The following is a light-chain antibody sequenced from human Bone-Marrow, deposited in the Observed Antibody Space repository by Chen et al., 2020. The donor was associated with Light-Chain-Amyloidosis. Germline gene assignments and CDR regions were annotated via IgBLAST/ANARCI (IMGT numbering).Light chain of an antibody. CDR3: QQRSNWHPALT. CDR2: DAS. V-gene: IGKV3-11*01. CDR1: QSVGSY. Sequence: EFVLTQSPATLSLSPGERATLSCRASQSVGSYLAWYQQKPGQAPRLLIYDASNRAIGIPARFSGSGSGTEFTLTMSSLEPEDFAVYYCQQRSNWHPALTFGGGTKVEIK. J-gene: IGKJ4*01.